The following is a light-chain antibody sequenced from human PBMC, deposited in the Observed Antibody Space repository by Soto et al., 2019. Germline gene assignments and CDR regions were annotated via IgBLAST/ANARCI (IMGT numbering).Light chain of an antibody. Sequence: EIVLTQSPGTLSLSPGERATLSCRASQSVSSSYLAWYQQKPGQAPRLLIYGASSRATGIPDRFSGSGSGTDFTLTISRLEPEAFAVYYCQQYGSSPRAYTFGQGTKMEIK. J-gene: IGKJ2*01. CDR3: QQYGSSPRAYT. CDR1: QSVSSSY. CDR2: GAS. V-gene: IGKV3-20*01.